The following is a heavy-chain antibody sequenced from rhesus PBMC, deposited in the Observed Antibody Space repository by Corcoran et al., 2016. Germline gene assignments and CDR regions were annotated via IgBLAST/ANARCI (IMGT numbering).Heavy chain of an antibody. V-gene: IGHV4S14*01. Sequence: QVQRQESGPGRVKPSETLSPPCPVSGHSISSGYDCHWLRPPPGKGLRGFGTFYGSCGSNFLNPSLQIRVTLSVNTSKNQFSLKLRSVTAADTAVYYCAGEGGSWGDYFHTQFDYWGQGVLVTVSS. CDR1: GHSISSGYD. D-gene: IGHD3-34*01. CDR3: AGEGGSWGDYFHTQFDY. CDR2: FYGSCGSN. J-gene: IGHJ4*01.